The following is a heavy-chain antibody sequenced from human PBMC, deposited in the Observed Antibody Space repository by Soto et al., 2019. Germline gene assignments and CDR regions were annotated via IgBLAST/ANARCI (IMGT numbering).Heavy chain of an antibody. CDR1: GFTFSGSA. V-gene: IGHV3-73*01. J-gene: IGHJ6*02. Sequence: GGSLRLSCAASGFTFSGSAMHWVRQASGKGLEWVGRIRSKANSYATAYAASVKGRFTISRDDSKNTAYLQMNSLKTEDTAVYYCTRHYYDFWSGYYTPDYYYGMDVWGQGTTVTVSS. CDR2: IRSKANSYAT. D-gene: IGHD3-3*01. CDR3: TRHYYDFWSGYYTPDYYYGMDV.